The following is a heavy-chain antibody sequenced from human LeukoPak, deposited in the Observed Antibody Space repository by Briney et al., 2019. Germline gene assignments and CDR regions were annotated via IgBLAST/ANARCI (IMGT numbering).Heavy chain of an antibody. CDR1: GGSVSSGSYY. Sequence: SETLSITCTVSGGSVSSGSYYWSWIRQPPGKGLEWIGYIYYSGTTNYNPSLKSRVIISVDTSKNQFSLKLSSVTAADTAMYYCARRTAAAGTPPIFDYWGQGTLVTVSS. CDR3: ARRTAAAGTPPIFDY. CDR2: IYYSGTT. V-gene: IGHV4-61*01. J-gene: IGHJ4*02. D-gene: IGHD6-13*01.